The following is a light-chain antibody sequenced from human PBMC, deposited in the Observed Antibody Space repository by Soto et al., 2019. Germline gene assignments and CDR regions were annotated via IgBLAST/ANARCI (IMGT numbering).Light chain of an antibody. CDR1: SXNIGSNS. Sequence: QSVLTQPPSASGTPGRRITICCSGSSXNIGSNSVSWYQQLPGTAPKLLIYTNNQRPSGVSDRISGSKSDTSASLAISGLQSVDEADYFCAAWDDSLNSYVFGTGTKVTVL. J-gene: IGLJ1*01. CDR2: TNN. V-gene: IGLV1-44*01. CDR3: AAWDDSLNSYV.